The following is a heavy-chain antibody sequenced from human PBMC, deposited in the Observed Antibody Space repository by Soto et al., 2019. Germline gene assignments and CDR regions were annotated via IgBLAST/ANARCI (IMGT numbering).Heavy chain of an antibody. CDR1: GYTFTSYG. V-gene: IGHV1-18*04. J-gene: IGHJ4*02. D-gene: IGHD3-10*01. CDR2: ISAYNGNT. Sequence: DSVKVSCKASGYTFTSYGISWVRQAPGQGLEWMGWISAYNGNTNYAQKLQGRVTMTTDTSTSTAYMELRSLRSDDTAVYYCARTIEPNYYGSGRYYSFFECLGQGTLVLVSS. CDR3: ARTIEPNYYGSGRYYSFFEC.